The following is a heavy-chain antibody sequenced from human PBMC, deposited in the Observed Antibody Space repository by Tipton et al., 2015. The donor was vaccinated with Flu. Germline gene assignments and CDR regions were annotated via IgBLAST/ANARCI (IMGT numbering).Heavy chain of an antibody. CDR3: ARRDCAGGICYSRVYDAFDI. Sequence: TPSLTCTVSGGSISSSSHYWGWIRQPPGEGLEWIGSIYHSGSTYYNPSLKSRVTISVDTSKNQFSLKLGSVTAGDTAVYYCARRDCAGGICYSRVYDAFDIWGQGTLVTVSS. V-gene: IGHV4-39*07. CDR2: IYHSGST. CDR1: GGSISSSSHY. J-gene: IGHJ3*02. D-gene: IGHD2-8*02.